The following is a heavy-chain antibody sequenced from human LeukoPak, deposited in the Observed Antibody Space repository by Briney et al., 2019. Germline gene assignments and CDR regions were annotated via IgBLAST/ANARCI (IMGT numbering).Heavy chain of an antibody. CDR1: GFTFSSYE. V-gene: IGHV3-48*03. CDR2: ISSSGSTI. D-gene: IGHD6-13*01. J-gene: IGHJ4*02. Sequence: GGSLRLSCAASGFTFSSYEMNWVRQAPGKGLEWVSYISSSGSTIYYADSVKGRLTISRDNAKNSLYLQMNRLRAEDRAVYYCVRGGVLTAACTDYWGQGTLVTVSS. CDR3: VRGGVLTAACTDY.